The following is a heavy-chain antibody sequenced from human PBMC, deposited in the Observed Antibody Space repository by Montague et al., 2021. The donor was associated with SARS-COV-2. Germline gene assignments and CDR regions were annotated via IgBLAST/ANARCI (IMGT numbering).Heavy chain of an antibody. CDR3: TRERGTAAADNYYYGMDV. D-gene: IGHD6-13*01. J-gene: IGHJ6*02. Sequence: SETLSLTCTVSGDSIRSYHWTWIWQPPGKGLEWIGRISDSGRTIYNPSLKSRVTISVDTSKNQFFLNLRSMVAADTAIYYCTRERGTAAADNYYYGMDVGGPGPAVPV. CDR1: GDSIRSYH. CDR2: ISDSGRT. V-gene: IGHV4-59*13.